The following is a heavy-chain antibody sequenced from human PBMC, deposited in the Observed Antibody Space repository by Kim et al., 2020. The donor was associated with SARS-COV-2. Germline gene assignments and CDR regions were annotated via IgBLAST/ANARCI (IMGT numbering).Heavy chain of an antibody. D-gene: IGHD3-22*01. CDR3: ATWIRGAHSSFDY. J-gene: IGHJ4*02. CDR1: GFTFSGYW. Sequence: GGSLRLSCAASGFTFSGYWMTWVRQAPGKGLDWVANIKQDGSEKYYVDSVKGRFTISRDNAKNSLYLQMNSLRAEDTAVYYCATWIRGAHSSFDYWGQGTLVTGSA. CDR2: IKQDGSEK. V-gene: IGHV3-7*03.